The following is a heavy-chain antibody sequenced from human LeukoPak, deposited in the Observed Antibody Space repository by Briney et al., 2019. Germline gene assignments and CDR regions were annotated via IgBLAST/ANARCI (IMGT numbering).Heavy chain of an antibody. CDR1: GGSSSGYY. D-gene: IGHD6-19*01. CDR2: ISDSGST. V-gene: IGHV4-34*01. J-gene: IGHJ4*02. Sequence: SETLSLTYAVYGGSSSGYYWSWIRQPPWKGLEWIGEISDSGSTNYNPSLKSRVTISVDTSKNQFSLKLSSVTAADTAVYYCARYSSGWYRPLDYWGQGTLVTVSS. CDR3: ARYSSGWYRPLDY.